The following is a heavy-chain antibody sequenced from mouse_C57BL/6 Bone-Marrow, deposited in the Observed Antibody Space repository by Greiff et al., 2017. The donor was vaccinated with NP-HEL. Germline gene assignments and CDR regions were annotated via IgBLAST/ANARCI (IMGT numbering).Heavy chain of an antibody. J-gene: IGHJ1*03. CDR2: ISYSGST. CDR3: ARYRYDYPWYFDV. CDR1: GCSITSDY. D-gene: IGHD2-4*01. V-gene: IGHV3-8*01. Sequence: VQLQQSGPGLAKPAQSPSLTCSVTGCSITSDYWNWFRHFPGNKLEYMGYISYSGSTYYNPSPKSRISIIRDTSKNQYYLQLNSVNTEDTATYYCARYRYDYPWYFDVWGTGTTVTVSS.